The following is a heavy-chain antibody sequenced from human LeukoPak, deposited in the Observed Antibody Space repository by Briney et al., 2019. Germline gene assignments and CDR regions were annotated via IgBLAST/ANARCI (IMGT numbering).Heavy chain of an antibody. J-gene: IGHJ5*02. CDR3: ARDIVGYCSSTSCFRFDP. D-gene: IGHD2-2*01. CDR2: IIPIFGTA. CDR1: GGTFSSYA. V-gene: IGHV1-69*05. Sequence: SVKVSCKASGGTFSSYAISWVRQAPGQGLEWMGGIIPIFGTANYAQKFQGRVTITTDESTSTAYMELSSLRSEDTAVYYCARDIVGYCSSTSCFRFDPWGQGTLVTVSS.